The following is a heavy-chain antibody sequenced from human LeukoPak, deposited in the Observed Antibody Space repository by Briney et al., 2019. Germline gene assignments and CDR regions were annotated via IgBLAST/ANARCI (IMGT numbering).Heavy chain of an antibody. D-gene: IGHD6-13*01. V-gene: IGHV4-30-2*01. Sequence: SETLSLTCTVSGGSISSGGYYWSWIRQPPGKGLEWIGYIYHSGSTYYNPSLKSRVTISVDRSKNQFSLKLSSVTAADTAVYYCARRPAASEALDYWGQGTLVTVSS. CDR3: ARRPAASEALDY. J-gene: IGHJ4*02. CDR1: GGSISSGGYY. CDR2: IYHSGST.